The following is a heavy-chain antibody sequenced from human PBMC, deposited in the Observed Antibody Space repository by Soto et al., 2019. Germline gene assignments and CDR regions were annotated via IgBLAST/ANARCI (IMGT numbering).Heavy chain of an antibody. J-gene: IGHJ4*02. Sequence: QVQLQESGPGLVKPSETLSLTCTVSGGSISSYYWSWIRQPPGKGLEWIGYIYYSGSTNYNPSLKGRATISVDTSKNQFSLRLSSVTAADTAGYYCAGRYGGSIDYWGQGPWSPSPQ. CDR1: GGSISSYY. V-gene: IGHV4-59*08. CDR3: AGRYGGSIDY. CDR2: IYYSGST. D-gene: IGHD2-15*01.